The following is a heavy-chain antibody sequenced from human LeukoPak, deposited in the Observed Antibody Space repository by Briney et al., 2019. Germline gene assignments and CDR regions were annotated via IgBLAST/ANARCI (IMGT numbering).Heavy chain of an antibody. J-gene: IGHJ4*02. CDR2: IIPIFGTA. CDR3: ARHIAEYSSSWSAPFDY. D-gene: IGHD6-13*01. CDR1: GGTFRSYA. V-gene: IGHV1-69*13. Sequence: SVKVSCKASGGTFRSYAISWVRQAPGQGLEWMGGIIPIFGTANYAQKFQGRVTITADESTSTAYLQWSSLKASDTAMYYCARHIAEYSSSWSAPFDYWGQGTLVTVSS.